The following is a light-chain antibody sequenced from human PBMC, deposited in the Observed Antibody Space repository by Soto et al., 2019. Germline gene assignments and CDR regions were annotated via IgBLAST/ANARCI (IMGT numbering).Light chain of an antibody. Sequence: DIQMTQSPSTLSASVGDRVTITCRASQSISSWLAWYQQKPGKAPKLLIYKASSLESGVPSRFSGSGSGTEFTLTISSLQPDDFATYYCRQHNSYSWTFGQGTKVDIK. CDR3: RQHNSYSWT. CDR2: KAS. CDR1: QSISSW. J-gene: IGKJ1*01. V-gene: IGKV1-5*03.